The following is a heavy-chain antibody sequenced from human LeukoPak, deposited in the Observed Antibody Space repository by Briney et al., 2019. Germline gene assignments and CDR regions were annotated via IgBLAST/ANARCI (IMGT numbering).Heavy chain of an antibody. J-gene: IGHJ6*02. D-gene: IGHD4-17*01. V-gene: IGHV3-30*18. CDR1: GSTFSSYG. Sequence: PGRSLRLSCAASGSTFSSYGMHWVRQAPGKGLEWVAVISYDGSNKYYADSVKGRFTISRDNSKNTLYLQMNSLRAEDTAVYYCANGNTVTPHYYYYYGMDVWGQGTTVTVSS. CDR3: ANGNTVTPHYYYYYGMDV. CDR2: ISYDGSNK.